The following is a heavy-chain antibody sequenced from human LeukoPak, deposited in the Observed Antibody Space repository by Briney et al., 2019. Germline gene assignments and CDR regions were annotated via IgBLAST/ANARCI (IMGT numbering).Heavy chain of an antibody. J-gene: IGHJ3*02. Sequence: PGGSLRLSCAASGFTFSSYEMNWVRQAPGKGLEWVSYISSSGSTIYYADSVKGRFTISRDNAKNSLYLQMNSLRAEDTAVYYCAGTAYYDFWSGYTRGAFDIWGQGTMVTVSS. CDR1: GFTFSSYE. CDR2: ISSSGSTI. CDR3: AGTAYYDFWSGYTRGAFDI. V-gene: IGHV3-48*03. D-gene: IGHD3-3*01.